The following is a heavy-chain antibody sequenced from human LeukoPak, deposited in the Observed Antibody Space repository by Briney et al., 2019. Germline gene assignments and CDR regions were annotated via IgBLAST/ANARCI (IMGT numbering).Heavy chain of an antibody. CDR2: INAGNGNT. D-gene: IGHD7-27*01. CDR3: ARGTDWGWYNRFDP. CDR1: GYTFTSYA. Sequence: GASVKVSCKASGYTFTSYAMHWVRQAPGQRLEWMGWINAGNGNTKYSQKFQGRVTITRDTSASTAYMELSSLRSEDTAVYYCARGTDWGWYNRFDPWGQGTLVTVSS. V-gene: IGHV1-3*01. J-gene: IGHJ5*02.